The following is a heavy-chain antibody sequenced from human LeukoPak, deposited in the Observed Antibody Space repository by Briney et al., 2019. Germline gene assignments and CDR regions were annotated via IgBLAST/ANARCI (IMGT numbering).Heavy chain of an antibody. J-gene: IGHJ4*02. CDR3: AKRPPVASDRSDNRLDY. V-gene: IGHV3-48*03. D-gene: IGHD3-22*01. CDR1: GFTFSSYE. CDR2: ISSSGSTI. Sequence: PGGSLRLSCAASGFTFSSYEMNWVRQAPGKGLEWVSYISSSGSTIYYADSVKGRFTISRDNSKNTLYLQMNSLRAEDTAVYYCAKRPPVASDRSDNRLDYWGQGTLVTVSS.